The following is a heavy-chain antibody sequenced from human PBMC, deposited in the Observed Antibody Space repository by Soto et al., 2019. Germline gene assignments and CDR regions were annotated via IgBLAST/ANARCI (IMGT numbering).Heavy chain of an antibody. CDR3: ARDNQQPEEYYYGLDV. D-gene: IGHD6-13*01. V-gene: IGHV4-4*07. CDR2: IYISGST. J-gene: IGHJ6*02. Sequence: SETLSLTCTVSGGSLSSYYWNWIRQPAGKGLEWIGRIYISGSTNYNPSLKSRVTMSVDTSKNQYSLKLSSVTAADTAVYYCARDNQQPEEYYYGLDVWGQGTTVTVSS. CDR1: GGSLSSYY.